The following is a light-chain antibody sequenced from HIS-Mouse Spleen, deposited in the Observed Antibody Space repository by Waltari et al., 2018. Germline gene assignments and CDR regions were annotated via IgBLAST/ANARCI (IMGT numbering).Light chain of an antibody. J-gene: IGLJ3*02. Sequence: QSALTQPASVSGSPGQSITLACTGTSSDGGSYNLVSWYQQHPGKAPQPMIYEGSKRPSGVSNRFSGSKSGNTASLTISGLQAEDEADYYCCSYAGSSTWVFGGGTKLTVL. V-gene: IGLV2-23*01. CDR1: SSDGGSYNL. CDR3: CSYAGSSTWV. CDR2: EGS.